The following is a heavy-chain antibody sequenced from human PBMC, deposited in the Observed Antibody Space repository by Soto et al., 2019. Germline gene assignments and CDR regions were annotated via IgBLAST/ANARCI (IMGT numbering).Heavy chain of an antibody. Sequence: GESLKISCXGSGYRFTTYWLGWVRQVPGKGLEWMGIIYPGDSDTRYSPSFQGQVTISADKSISAAYLQWSSLKASDTAMYFCARRRGLVGSFDYWGRGTLVTVS. CDR3: ARRRGLVGSFDY. D-gene: IGHD3-9*01. V-gene: IGHV5-51*01. CDR2: IYPGDSDT. J-gene: IGHJ4*02. CDR1: GYRFTTYW.